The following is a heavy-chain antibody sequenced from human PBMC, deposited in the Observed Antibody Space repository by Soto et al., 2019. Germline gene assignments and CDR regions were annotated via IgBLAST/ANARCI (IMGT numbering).Heavy chain of an antibody. D-gene: IGHD4-17*01. CDR3: ARGTSIRTTVPPGAFDY. Sequence: QVQLQQWGAGLLKPSATLSLTCAVYGGSFSGYYWSWIRQPPGKGLEWIGEVNHSGSTNYNPSLKSRVTISVHTSNDQFYLELSSVTAADPAVYYCARGTSIRTTVPPGAFDYWGQGTLVTVSS. CDR2: VNHSGST. J-gene: IGHJ4*02. V-gene: IGHV4-34*01. CDR1: GGSFSGYY.